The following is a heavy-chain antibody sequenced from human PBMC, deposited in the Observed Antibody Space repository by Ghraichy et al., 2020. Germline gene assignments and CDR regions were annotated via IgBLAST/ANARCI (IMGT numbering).Heavy chain of an antibody. J-gene: IGHJ6*03. Sequence: GESLNISCAASGFAFSSYSMNWVRQAPGKGLEWVSHISGSSSTIYYADSVKGRFTIARDNAKNSLYLQMNSLRAEDTAVYYCARDGPMIVVGGDVPYYYYYMDVWGKGTTVTVSS. V-gene: IGHV3-48*01. CDR2: ISGSSSTI. D-gene: IGHD3-22*01. CDR3: ARDGPMIVVGGDVPYYYYYMDV. CDR1: GFAFSSYS.